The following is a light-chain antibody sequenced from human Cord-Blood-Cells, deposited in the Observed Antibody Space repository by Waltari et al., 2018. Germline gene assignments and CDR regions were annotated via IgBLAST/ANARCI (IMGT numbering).Light chain of an antibody. CDR3: QSYDSSLSGAV. CDR2: GNS. Sequence: QSVLTPPPSVSGAPGQRVTISCTGSSPNIGAGYDVHWYQQLPGTAPKLLIYGNSNRPSGGPDRFSGSKSGTSASLAITGLQAEDEADYYCQSYDSSLSGAVFGGGTQLTVL. V-gene: IGLV1-40*01. J-gene: IGLJ7*01. CDR1: SPNIGAGYD.